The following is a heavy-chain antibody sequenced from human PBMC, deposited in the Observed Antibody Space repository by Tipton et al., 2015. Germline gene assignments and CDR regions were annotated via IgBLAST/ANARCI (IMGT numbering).Heavy chain of an antibody. J-gene: IGHJ5*02. CDR3: ARLRQTYGSDSDNWFDP. V-gene: IGHV4-61*01. CDR2: IYYSGST. D-gene: IGHD3-10*01. Sequence: TLSLTCTVSGGSVTSGTSYWSWIRQPPGKGLEWIGFIYYSGSTNYNPSLKSRVTISVDTSKKQFSLKLSSVTAADTAVYYCARLRQTYGSDSDNWFDPWGQGTLVTVSS. CDR1: GGSVTSGTSY.